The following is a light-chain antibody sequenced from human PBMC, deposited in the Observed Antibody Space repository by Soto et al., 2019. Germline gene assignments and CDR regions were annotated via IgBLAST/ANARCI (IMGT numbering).Light chain of an antibody. Sequence: QSVLTQPPSASGTPGQRVTISCSGSNSNIGSYTVNWYQQLPGTAPKLLMYSSNQRPSGVPDRFSGSKSGTSASLAISGLQSEDEADYYCQSWDSDAALVFGTGTKLTVL. CDR3: QSWDSDAALV. CDR2: SSN. CDR1: NSNIGSYT. V-gene: IGLV1-44*01. J-gene: IGLJ1*01.